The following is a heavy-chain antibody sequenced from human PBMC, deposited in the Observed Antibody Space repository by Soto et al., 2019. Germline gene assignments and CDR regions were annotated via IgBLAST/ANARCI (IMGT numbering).Heavy chain of an antibody. J-gene: IGHJ4*02. Sequence: SETLSLTCTVSGGSVSSGSYYWSWIRQPPGKGLEWIGYIYYSGSTNYNPSLKSRVTISVDTSKNQFSLKLSSVTAADTAVYYCARNIGGKEATGNMGFDHWGQGTPVTVSS. CDR3: ARNIGGKEATGNMGFDH. CDR1: GGSVSSGSYY. D-gene: IGHD1-1*01. V-gene: IGHV4-61*01. CDR2: IYYSGST.